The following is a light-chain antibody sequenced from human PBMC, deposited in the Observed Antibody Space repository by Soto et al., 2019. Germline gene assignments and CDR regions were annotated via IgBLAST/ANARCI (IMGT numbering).Light chain of an antibody. V-gene: IGLV2-8*01. CDR2: EVT. Sequence: QSVLTQPPSASGSPGQSVTISCTGTSSDVGGYNFVSWYQQHPNKAPKLVIYEVTKRPSGVPDRLSGSKSGNTASLTVSGLQAEDEAHYYCSSYAGSNNFWVFGGGTKLTVL. CDR1: SSDVGGYNF. CDR3: SSYAGSNNFWV. J-gene: IGLJ3*02.